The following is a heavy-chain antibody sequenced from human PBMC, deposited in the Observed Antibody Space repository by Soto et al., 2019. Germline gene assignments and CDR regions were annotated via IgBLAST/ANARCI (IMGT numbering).Heavy chain of an antibody. CDR1: GFSVSTNY. J-gene: IGHJ4*02. V-gene: IGHV3-66*01. Sequence: RLSCAASGFSVSTNYMNWVRQAPGKGLEWVSVIYSGGTTYYADSVKGRFTISRDNSKNTLYLQMNSLRAEDTAVYYCARGRSASSDFDYWGQGTLVTVSS. D-gene: IGHD3-10*01. CDR3: ARGRSASSDFDY. CDR2: IYSGGTT.